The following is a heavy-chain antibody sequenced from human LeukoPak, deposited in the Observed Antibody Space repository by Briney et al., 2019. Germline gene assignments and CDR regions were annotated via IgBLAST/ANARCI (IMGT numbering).Heavy chain of an antibody. CDR3: AKDQITMVRGVSDY. D-gene: IGHD3-10*01. CDR1: GFTFSSYA. J-gene: IGHJ4*02. Sequence: GRSLRLSCAASGFTFSSYAMHWVRQAPGKGLEWVAIISYDGNNKYYTDSVKGRFTISRDNSKNTLYLQMSSLRAEDTAVYYCAKDQITMVRGVSDYWGQGTLVTVSS. V-gene: IGHV3-30*18. CDR2: ISYDGNNK.